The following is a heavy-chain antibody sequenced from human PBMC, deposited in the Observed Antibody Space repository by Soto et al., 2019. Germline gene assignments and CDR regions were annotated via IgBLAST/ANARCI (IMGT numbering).Heavy chain of an antibody. J-gene: IGHJ4*02. CDR2: IWYDGSNK. D-gene: IGHD5-12*01. CDR3: ASHVDSPGTIDY. V-gene: IGHV3-33*01. CDR1: GFTFSSYG. Sequence: GSLRLCCAASGFTFSSYGMHWVRQAPGKGLEWVAVIWYDGSNKYYADSVKGRFTISRDNSKNTLYLQMNSLRAEDTAVYYCASHVDSPGTIDYWGQGTLVTVSS.